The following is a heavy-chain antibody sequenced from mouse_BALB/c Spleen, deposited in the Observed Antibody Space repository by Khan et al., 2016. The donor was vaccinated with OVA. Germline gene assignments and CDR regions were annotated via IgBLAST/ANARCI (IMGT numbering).Heavy chain of an antibody. Sequence: QIQLVQSGPELVKPGASVKMSCKASGYTFTDYVMNWVKQRNGQGLEWIGQIYPGSDSTYYNEKFKGKATLTADRSSSTAYMQLSNLTSEDSAVXFCARAGWDVFAYWGQGTLVTVSA. J-gene: IGHJ3*01. CDR2: IYPGSDST. CDR1: GYTFTDYV. V-gene: IGHV1-77*01. CDR3: ARAGWDVFAY. D-gene: IGHD4-1*01.